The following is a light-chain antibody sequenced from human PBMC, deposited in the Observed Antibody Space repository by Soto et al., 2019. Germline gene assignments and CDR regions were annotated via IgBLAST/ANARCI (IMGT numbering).Light chain of an antibody. CDR1: QSISSW. Sequence: DIQMTQSPSTLSASVLDRFTITCRASQSISSWLAWYQQKPGKAPKLLIYKASSLESGVPSRFSGSGSGTEFTLTISSLQPDDFATYYCQQYNSYSTFGQGTKVDIK. V-gene: IGKV1-5*03. CDR2: KAS. J-gene: IGKJ1*01. CDR3: QQYNSYST.